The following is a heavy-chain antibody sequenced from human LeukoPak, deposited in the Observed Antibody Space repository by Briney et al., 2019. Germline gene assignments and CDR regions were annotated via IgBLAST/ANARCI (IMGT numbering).Heavy chain of an antibody. J-gene: IGHJ4*02. V-gene: IGHV3-48*01. CDR3: ARVGRGASYYYDSSGYLDY. D-gene: IGHD3-22*01. CDR2: ISSSSSTI. CDR1: GFTFSSYS. Sequence: PGGSLRLSCAASGFTFSSYSMNWVRQAPGKGLERVSYISSSSSTIYYADSVKGRFTISRDNAKNSLYLQMNSLRAEDTAVYYCARVGRGASYYYDSSGYLDYWGQGTLVTVSS.